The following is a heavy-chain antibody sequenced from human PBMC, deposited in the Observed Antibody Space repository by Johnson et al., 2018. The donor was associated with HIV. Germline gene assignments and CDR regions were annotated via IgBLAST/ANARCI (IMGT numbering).Heavy chain of an antibody. V-gene: IGHV3-30*04. Sequence: QVQLVESGGGVVQPGRSLRLSCAASGLTFSVHAMHWVRQAPGKGLEWVAVISSQGSTSYYADSVKGRFSVSRDNSKNTLYLQMNSLGLGDTAVYYCARDGSGHAVVGTATRRGYGFGLDMWGQGTMVTVSS. CDR3: ARDGSGHAVVGTATRRGYGFGLDM. CDR2: ISSQGSTS. D-gene: IGHD2-21*02. CDR1: GLTFSVHA. J-gene: IGHJ3*02.